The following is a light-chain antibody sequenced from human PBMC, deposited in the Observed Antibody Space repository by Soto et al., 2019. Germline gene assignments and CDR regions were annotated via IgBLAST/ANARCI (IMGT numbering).Light chain of an antibody. V-gene: IGKV3-20*01. J-gene: IGKJ1*01. CDR1: RGVSANY. CDR3: QQYGSSPRT. CDR2: GAS. Sequence: QSPGTLSLSPGEGATLSCRASRGVSANYLAWYQQKPGHAPTLLIYGASIRAAGIPDRFSGSGSGTDFTLTIRRLEPEDFAVYYCQQYGSSPRTFGQGTKVDIK.